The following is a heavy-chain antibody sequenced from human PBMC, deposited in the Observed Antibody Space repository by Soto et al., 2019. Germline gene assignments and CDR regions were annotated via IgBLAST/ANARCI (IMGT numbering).Heavy chain of an antibody. CDR2: ISYDGSNK. CDR1: GFTFSSYA. J-gene: IGHJ4*02. D-gene: IGHD2-15*01. V-gene: IGHV3-30-3*01. Sequence: QVQLVESGGGVVQPGRSLRLSCAASGFTFSSYAMHWVRQAPGKGLEWVAVISYDGSNKYYADSVKGRFTISRDNSKNTLYLQMNSLRAEDTAVYYCARSGYDWGQGTLVTVSP. CDR3: ARSGYD.